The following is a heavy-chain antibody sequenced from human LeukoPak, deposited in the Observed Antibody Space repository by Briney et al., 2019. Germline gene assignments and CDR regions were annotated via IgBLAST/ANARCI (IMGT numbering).Heavy chain of an antibody. Sequence: KPSETLSLTCTVSGGSISSYYWSWIRQPPGKGLEWIGRIYTSGSTNYNPSLKSRVTISVDTSKNQFSLKLSSVTAADTAVYCCARAEVLPDFYDTSGGFDYWGQGTLVTVSS. CDR1: GGSISSYY. J-gene: IGHJ4*02. CDR2: IYTSGST. CDR3: ARAEVLPDFYDTSGGFDY. D-gene: IGHD3-22*01. V-gene: IGHV4-4*07.